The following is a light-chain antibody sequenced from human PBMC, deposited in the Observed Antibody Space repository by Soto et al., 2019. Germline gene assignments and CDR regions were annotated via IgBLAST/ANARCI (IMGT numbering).Light chain of an antibody. J-gene: IGKJ4*01. CDR3: QQYNNWPRT. V-gene: IGKV3-15*01. CDR1: QSVSSN. CDR2: GVS. Sequence: DIVMSPSPATLSVSPGERATLSCRASQSVSSNLAWYQQKPGQAPRLLIYGVSTRATGIPARFSGSGSGTEFTLTISSLQSEDFAVYYCQQYNNWPRTFGEGTKVDI.